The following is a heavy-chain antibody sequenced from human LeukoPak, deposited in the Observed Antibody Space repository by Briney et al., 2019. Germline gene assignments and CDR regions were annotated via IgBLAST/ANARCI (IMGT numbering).Heavy chain of an antibody. J-gene: IGHJ4*02. CDR3: ARGLSELLWFGELAYYFDY. V-gene: IGHV3-11*01. D-gene: IGHD3-10*01. CDR1: GFTFSDYY. CDR2: ISSTGSMI. Sequence: GGSLRLSCAASGFTFSDYYMSWIRQAPGKGLEWVSYISSTGSMINYADSVKGRFTISRDNSKNTLYLQMNSLRAEDTAVYYCARGLSELLWFGELAYYFDYWGQGTLVTVSS.